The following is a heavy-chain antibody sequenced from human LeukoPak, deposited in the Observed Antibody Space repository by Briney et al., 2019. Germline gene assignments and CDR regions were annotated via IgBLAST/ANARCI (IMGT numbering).Heavy chain of an antibody. V-gene: IGHV7-4-1*02. Sequence: ASVKVSCKASGYTFTSYAMNWVRQAPGKGLEWMGWINTNTGNPTYAQGFTGRFVFSLDTSVGTAYLQISSLKAEDTAVYYCARDLSPIAAAGTFGYYYYMDVWGKGTTVTVSS. CDR1: GYTFTSYA. CDR3: ARDLSPIAAAGTFGYYYYMDV. J-gene: IGHJ6*03. CDR2: INTNTGNP. D-gene: IGHD6-13*01.